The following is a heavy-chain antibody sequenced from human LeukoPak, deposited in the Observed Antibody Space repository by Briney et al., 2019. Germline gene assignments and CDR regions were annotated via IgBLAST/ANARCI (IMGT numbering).Heavy chain of an antibody. J-gene: IGHJ4*02. CDR3: AKDFTYGDPFDY. CDR1: GFTFDDNA. D-gene: IGHD4-17*01. V-gene: IGHV3-43*02. Sequence: GGSLRLSCAASGFTFDDNAMHWVRQAPGKGLEWVSPISGDVGSTYYADSVKGRFTISRDNSKNSLYLQMNSLRTEVTALYYCAKDFTYGDPFDYWGQGTLVTVSS. CDR2: ISGDVGST.